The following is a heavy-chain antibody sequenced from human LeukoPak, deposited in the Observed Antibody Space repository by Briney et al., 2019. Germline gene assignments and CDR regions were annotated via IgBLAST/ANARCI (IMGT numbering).Heavy chain of an antibody. Sequence: NPGGSLRLSCAASGFTFSSYSMNWVRQAPGKGLEWVSSISSSSSYIYYADSVKGRFTISRDNAKNSLYLQMNSLRAEDAAVYYCARYLATSYYYYYYMDVWGKGTTVTVSS. J-gene: IGHJ6*03. CDR3: ARYLATSYYYYYYMDV. D-gene: IGHD5-12*01. CDR2: ISSSSSYI. V-gene: IGHV3-21*01. CDR1: GFTFSSYS.